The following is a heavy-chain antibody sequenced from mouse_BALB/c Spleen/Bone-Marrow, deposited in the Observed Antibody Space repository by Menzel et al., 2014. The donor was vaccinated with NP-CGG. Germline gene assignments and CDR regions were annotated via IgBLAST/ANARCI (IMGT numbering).Heavy chain of an antibody. Sequence: EVQLQQSGPELVKPGASVKVSCKASGYVFTSYTMYWVKQSHGKSLEWIGYIDPYNGGTSYNQKFKGKATLTVDKSSSTAYMHLNSLTSEDSAVYYCAREDYGSSPDYRSQGTTPTVSS. CDR3: AREDYGSSPDY. V-gene: IGHV1S135*01. D-gene: IGHD1-1*01. CDR1: GYVFTSYT. CDR2: IDPYNGGT. J-gene: IGHJ2*01.